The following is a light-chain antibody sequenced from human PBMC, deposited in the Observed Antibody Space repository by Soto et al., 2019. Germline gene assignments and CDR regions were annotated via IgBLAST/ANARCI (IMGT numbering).Light chain of an antibody. Sequence: MTQSPATLSASVGDRVTISCRASQNIDSWLAWYQQKPGKAPKLLIYDASSLESGVPSRFSGSGSGTEFTLTISSLQPDDFATYYCQQYNSYPYSFGPGTKVDIK. CDR3: QQYNSYPYS. CDR2: DAS. J-gene: IGKJ3*01. CDR1: QNIDSW. V-gene: IGKV1-5*01.